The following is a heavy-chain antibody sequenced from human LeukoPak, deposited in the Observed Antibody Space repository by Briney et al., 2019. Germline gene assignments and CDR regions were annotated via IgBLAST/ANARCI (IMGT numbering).Heavy chain of an antibody. CDR3: ARGRYSSTWSPSEY. CDR2: ITSSSSYI. J-gene: IGHJ4*02. V-gene: IGHV3-21*01. D-gene: IGHD6-13*01. CDR1: GFTFSSYS. Sequence: PGGSLRLSCAASGFTFSSYSITWVRQAPGKGLEWVSSITSSSSYIYYADSVKGRFTISRDNAKNSLYLQMNSLRVDDTAVYYCARGRYSSTWSPSEYWGQGTLVTVSS.